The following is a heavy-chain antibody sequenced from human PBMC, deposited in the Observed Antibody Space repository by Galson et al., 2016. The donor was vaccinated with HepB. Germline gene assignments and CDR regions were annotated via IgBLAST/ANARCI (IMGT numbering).Heavy chain of an antibody. CDR3: ATRFRAPAN. V-gene: IGHV3-23*01. CDR2: ISGNSEAI. J-gene: IGHJ4*02. CDR1: GFTFSTYA. Sequence: SLKLSCAASGFTFSTYAMSWVRQAPGKGLEWVSGISGNSEAIYYAHSVKSRFTISSDNSKNALYLQRNSLRAEDTPVYYCATRFRAPANWGQGAQVTVSS. D-gene: IGHD1-26*01.